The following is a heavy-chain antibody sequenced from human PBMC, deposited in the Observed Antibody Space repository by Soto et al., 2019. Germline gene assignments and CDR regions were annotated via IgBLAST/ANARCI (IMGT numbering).Heavy chain of an antibody. V-gene: IGHV3-23*01. D-gene: IGHD2-2*01. CDR3: AKAQLLRGGFYYYYYMAV. J-gene: IGHJ6*03. CDR2: ISGDNT. Sequence: GGSLRLSCAASGFTFRNYALSWVRQAPGKGLEWVSGISGDNTYHVDSVKGRFTISRDNSKNTLYLQMNSLRAEDTAVYYCAKAQLLRGGFYYYYYMAVWGKGTTVTVSS. CDR1: GFTFRNYA.